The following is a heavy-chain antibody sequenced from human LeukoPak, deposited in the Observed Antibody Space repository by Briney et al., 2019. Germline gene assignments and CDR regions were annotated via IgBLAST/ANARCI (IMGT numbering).Heavy chain of an antibody. D-gene: IGHD3-9*01. J-gene: IGHJ5*02. V-gene: IGHV4-38-2*02. CDR3: ARDRGLFYDILTGYLNWFDP. CDR1: GYSISSGYY. CDR2: IYHSGST. Sequence: SETLSLTCAVSGYSISSGYYWGWIRQPPGKGLEWIGRIYHSGSTYYNPSLKSRVTISVDTSKNQFSLKLSSVTAADTAVYYCARDRGLFYDILTGYLNWFDPWGQGTLVTVSS.